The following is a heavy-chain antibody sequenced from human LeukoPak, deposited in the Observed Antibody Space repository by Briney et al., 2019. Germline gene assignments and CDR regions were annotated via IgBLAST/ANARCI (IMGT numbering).Heavy chain of an antibody. D-gene: IGHD3-10*01. V-gene: IGHV4-34*08. CDR1: GFTFSSYG. CDR3: AMTTLLLWFGGGAFDI. CDR2: INHGGST. J-gene: IGHJ3*02. Sequence: GSLRLSCAASGFTFSSYGMHWIRQPPGKGLEWIGEINHGGSTNYNPSLKSRVTISVDTSKNQFSLRLSSVTAADTAVYYCAMTTLLLWFGGGAFDIWGQGTMVTVSS.